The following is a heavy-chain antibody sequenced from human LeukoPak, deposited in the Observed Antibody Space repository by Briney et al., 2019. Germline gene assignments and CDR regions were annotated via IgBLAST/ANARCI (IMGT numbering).Heavy chain of an antibody. V-gene: IGHV4-59*01. J-gene: IGHJ4*02. Sequence: PSETLSLTCTVSGGSISSYYWSWIRQPPGKGLEWIGYIYYSGSTNTNYTPSLKSRVTISLDTSKNQFPLKLSSVTAADTAFYYCARGTTWYYFDYWGQGTLVTVSS. CDR2: IYYSGSTNT. D-gene: IGHD1-1*01. CDR1: GGSISSYY. CDR3: ARGTTWYYFDY.